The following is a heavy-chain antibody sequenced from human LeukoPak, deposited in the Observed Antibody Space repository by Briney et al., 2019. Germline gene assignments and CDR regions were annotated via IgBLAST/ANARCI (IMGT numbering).Heavy chain of an antibody. CDR1: VHILSSYH. D-gene: IGHD1-26*01. J-gene: IGHJ3*02. Sequence: GGSVSLLCGVWVHILSSYHMMCVPQAREKALECVSAISGSGGSTYYADSVKGRFTISRDNSKNTLYLQMNSLRAEDTAVYYCAKDRGSYYPDGAFDIWGQGTMVTVSS. CDR3: AKDRGSYYPDGAFDI. V-gene: IGHV3-23*01. CDR2: ISGSGGST.